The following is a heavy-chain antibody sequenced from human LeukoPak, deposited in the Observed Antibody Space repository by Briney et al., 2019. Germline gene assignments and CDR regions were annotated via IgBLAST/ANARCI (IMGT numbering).Heavy chain of an antibody. CDR1: GFTFNNYW. D-gene: IGHD4-23*01. J-gene: IGHJ4*02. Sequence: GGSLRLSCTASGFTFNNYWMGWVRQAPGKGLEWVANIKEDGSEKHYVDSVKGRFTISRDNAKNSLHLQMNSLRADDTAMYYCARDYGGNSVYWGQGTLVTVSS. CDR2: IKEDGSEK. V-gene: IGHV3-7*01. CDR3: ARDYGGNSVY.